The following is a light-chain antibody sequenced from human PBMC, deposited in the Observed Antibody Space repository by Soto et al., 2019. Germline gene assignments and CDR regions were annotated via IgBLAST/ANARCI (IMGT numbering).Light chain of an antibody. J-gene: IGKJ1*01. Sequence: EIVLTQSPGTLSLSPGERATLSCRASQSVSSSYLAWYQQNPGQAPRLLIYGASSRATGIPDRFSGSGYGTDFTINISRLEPEDFAVYYCQQYGSSPRTFGQGTKVEIK. V-gene: IGKV3-20*01. CDR2: GAS. CDR3: QQYGSSPRT. CDR1: QSVSSSY.